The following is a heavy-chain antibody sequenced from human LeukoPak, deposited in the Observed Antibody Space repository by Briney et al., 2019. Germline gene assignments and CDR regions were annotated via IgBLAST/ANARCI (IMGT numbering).Heavy chain of an antibody. D-gene: IGHD6-13*01. V-gene: IGHV3-7*01. CDR2: IKQDGSEK. J-gene: IGHJ4*02. CDR3: ARDIVDSSSWYYFDY. Sequence: GGSLRLSCAASGFTFSHYWMSWVRQAPGKGLEWVANIKQDGSEKYYVDSVKGRFTISRDNAKNSLYLQMNSLRAEDTAVYYCARDIVDSSSWYYFDYWGQGTLVTVSS. CDR1: GFTFSHYW.